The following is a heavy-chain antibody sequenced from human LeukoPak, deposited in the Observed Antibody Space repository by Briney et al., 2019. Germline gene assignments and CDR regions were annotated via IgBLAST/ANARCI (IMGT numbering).Heavy chain of an antibody. CDR1: GFTFSSYS. V-gene: IGHV3-21*01. D-gene: IGHD4-11*01. Sequence: PGGSLRLSCAASGFTFSSYSMNWVRQAPGKGLEWVSSISSSSSYIYYADSVKGRFTISRDNAKNSLYLRMNSLRAEDTAVYYCARIHSNYPFDIWGQGTMVTVSS. CDR3: ARIHSNYPFDI. CDR2: ISSSSSYI. J-gene: IGHJ3*02.